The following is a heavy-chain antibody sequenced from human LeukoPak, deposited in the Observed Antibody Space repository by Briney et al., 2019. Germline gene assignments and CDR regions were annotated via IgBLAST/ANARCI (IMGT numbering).Heavy chain of an antibody. Sequence: GGSLRLSCAASGFTFSSYSMNWVRQAPGKGLEWVSSISSSSSYIYYADSVKGRFTISRDNAKNSLYLQMNSLRAEDTAVYYYARYCSSTSCYAAGRYNYYYYGMDVWGQGTTVTVSS. D-gene: IGHD2-2*01. CDR1: GFTFSSYS. V-gene: IGHV3-21*01. CDR3: ARYCSSTSCYAAGRYNYYYYGMDV. CDR2: ISSSSSYI. J-gene: IGHJ6*02.